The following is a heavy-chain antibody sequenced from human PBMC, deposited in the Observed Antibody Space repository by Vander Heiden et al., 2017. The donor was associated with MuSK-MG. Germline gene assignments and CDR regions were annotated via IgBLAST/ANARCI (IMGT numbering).Heavy chain of an antibody. V-gene: IGHV3-33*06. J-gene: IGHJ4*02. CDR3: AKSLWGVPGTSGY. D-gene: IGHD3-10*01. CDR1: GFTFSNYG. Sequence: QVQLVESGGGVVQPGKSLRLSCAAAGFTFSNYGMHWVRQAPGKGLESVAVIWNDGSNKYYAESVKGRFTISRDNSKNTLYLQMNSLRPEDTALYYCAKSLWGVPGTSGYWGQGTLVAVSS. CDR2: IWNDGSNK.